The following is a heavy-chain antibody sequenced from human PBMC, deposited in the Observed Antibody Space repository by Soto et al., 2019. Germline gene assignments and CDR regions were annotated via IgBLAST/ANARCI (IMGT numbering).Heavy chain of an antibody. J-gene: IGHJ5*02. D-gene: IGHD1-1*01. V-gene: IGHV4-30-2*01. CDR1: GGSISSGGYS. CDR3: ARDQLEGNWFDP. Sequence: QLQLQESGSGLVRPSQTLSLTCAVSGGSISSGGYSWNWIRQPPGKGLEWIGYIYHSGSTLYNPSLNRRVTISVDKSKNQCSLKLSSVTAADTAVYYCARDQLEGNWFDPWGQGTLVTVSS. CDR2: IYHSGST.